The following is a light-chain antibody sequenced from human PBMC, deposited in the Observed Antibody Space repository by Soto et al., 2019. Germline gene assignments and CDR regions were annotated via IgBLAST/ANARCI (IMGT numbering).Light chain of an antibody. V-gene: IGKV2-28*01. CDR2: LGS. CDR3: MQGLQTLRT. Sequence: DIVMTQSPLSLPVTPGEPASISCRSSQSLLHSNGFNYLDWYLQKPGQSPQLLIYLGSNRVSGVPDRFSGSGSGTDFTLKISRVEAGDVGVYYCMQGLQTLRTFGQGTKVDIK. J-gene: IGKJ1*01. CDR1: QSLLHSNGFNY.